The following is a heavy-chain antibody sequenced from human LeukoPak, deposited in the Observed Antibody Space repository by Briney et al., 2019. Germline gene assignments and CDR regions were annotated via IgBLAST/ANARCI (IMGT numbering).Heavy chain of an antibody. CDR2: INAGNGNT. CDR3: ARDGAPHDYGDYDHGMDV. J-gene: IGHJ6*02. CDR1: GYTFTSYA. D-gene: IGHD4-17*01. V-gene: IGHV1-3*01. Sequence: ASVKVSCKASGYTFTSYAMHWVRQAPGQRLEWMGWINAGNGNTKYSQRFQGRVTITRDTSASTAYMELSSLRSEDTAVYYCARDGAPHDYGDYDHGMDVWGQGTTVTVSS.